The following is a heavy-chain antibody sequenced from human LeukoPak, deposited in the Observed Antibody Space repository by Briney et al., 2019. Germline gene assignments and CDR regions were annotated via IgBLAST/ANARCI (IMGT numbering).Heavy chain of an antibody. J-gene: IGHJ4*02. V-gene: IGHV3-30*18. CDR2: ISYDGSNK. CDR1: GFTFSSYG. Sequence: GRSLRLSCAASGFTFSSYGMHWVRQAPGKGLEWVAVISYDGSNKYYADSVKGRFTISRDNSKNTLYLQMNSLRAKDTAVYYCAKEANDYVWGSYRSYYFDYWGQGTLVTVSS. CDR3: AKEANDYVWGSYRSYYFDY. D-gene: IGHD3-16*02.